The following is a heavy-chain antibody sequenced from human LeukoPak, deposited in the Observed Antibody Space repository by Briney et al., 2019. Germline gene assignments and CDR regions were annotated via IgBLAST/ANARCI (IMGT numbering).Heavy chain of an antibody. Sequence: ASVKVSCKASAYTLSSYYIHWVRQAPGQGLEWMGIITPSGGRTSYAQKFQGRVTITRDTSTSTVYMELSSLRSDDTAAYYCARAYDSPGYFDYWGQRTLVTVSS. CDR2: ITPSGGRT. J-gene: IGHJ4*02. V-gene: IGHV1-46*01. D-gene: IGHD2-21*01. CDR1: AYTLSSYY. CDR3: ARAYDSPGYFDY.